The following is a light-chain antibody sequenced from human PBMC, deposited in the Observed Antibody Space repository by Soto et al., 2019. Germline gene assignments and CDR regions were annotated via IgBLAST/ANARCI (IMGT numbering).Light chain of an antibody. CDR1: QSLLYNNTYNY. V-gene: IGKV2-28*01. Sequence: VVAESPLNLPVTPGEPASISCRSSQSLLYNNTYNYLDWYVQKPGQSPQLLIYFGSNRAPGAPDRFSGSGSGTDFTLKINRVEAEDVGTYYCMQAPQSLTFGQGTRLEIK. CDR3: MQAPQSLT. CDR2: FGS. J-gene: IGKJ5*01.